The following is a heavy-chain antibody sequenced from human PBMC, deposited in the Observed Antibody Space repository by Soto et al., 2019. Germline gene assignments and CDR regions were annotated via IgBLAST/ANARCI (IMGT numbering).Heavy chain of an antibody. CDR3: AKDRLELDPYYFDY. J-gene: IGHJ4*02. D-gene: IGHD1-7*01. Sequence: PGGSLRLSCAASGFPFSSYGMHWVRPASGKGLEWVAVISYDGSNKYYADSVKGRFTISRDNSKNTLYLQMNSLRAEDTAVYYCAKDRLELDPYYFDYWGQGTLVTVSS. CDR2: ISYDGSNK. CDR1: GFPFSSYG. V-gene: IGHV3-30*18.